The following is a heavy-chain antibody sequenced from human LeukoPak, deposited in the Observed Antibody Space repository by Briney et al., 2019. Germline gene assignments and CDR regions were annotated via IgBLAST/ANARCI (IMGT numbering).Heavy chain of an antibody. CDR2: IKQDGSET. V-gene: IGHV3-7*01. CDR3: ARDQPAAGTAFDI. J-gene: IGHJ3*02. D-gene: IGHD6-13*01. CDR1: GFIFSNYW. Sequence: GGSLRLSCATSGFIFSNYWMSWVRQAPGKGLEWVANIKQDGSETYYVDSVKGRFTISRDDAKNSLYLQMNSLRAEDTAVYYCARDQPAAGTAFDIWGQGTMVTVSS.